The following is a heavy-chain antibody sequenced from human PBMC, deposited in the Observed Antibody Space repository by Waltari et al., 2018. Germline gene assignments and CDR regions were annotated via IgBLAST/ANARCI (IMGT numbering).Heavy chain of an antibody. V-gene: IGHV3-7*03. CDR2: IRYDGREQ. CDR1: ALPFSNFW. Sequence: EVQVVDSGGGLVQPGWSLRLSCAVSALPFSNFWMTWGRQAPGRGLELVSNIRYDGREQNYVDAVKGRFTISRDNARNSGYLQMNSLRVEDTAVYYCATYRWLGYWGQGTLVTVSS. CDR3: ATYRWLGY. D-gene: IGHD3-10*01. J-gene: IGHJ4*02.